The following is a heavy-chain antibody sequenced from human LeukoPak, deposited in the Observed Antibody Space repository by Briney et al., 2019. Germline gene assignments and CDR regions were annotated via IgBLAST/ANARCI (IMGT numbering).Heavy chain of an antibody. CDR3: ARHPGSYLDY. V-gene: IGHV4-39*01. CDR2: IYYSGST. Sequence: PSETLSLTCTVSGGSISSSSYYWGWIRQPPGKGLEWIGSIYYSGSTYYNPSLKSRVTISVDTSKNQFSLKLSSVTAADTAVYYCARHPGSYLDYWGQGTLATVSS. CDR1: GGSISSSSYY. D-gene: IGHD1-26*01. J-gene: IGHJ4*02.